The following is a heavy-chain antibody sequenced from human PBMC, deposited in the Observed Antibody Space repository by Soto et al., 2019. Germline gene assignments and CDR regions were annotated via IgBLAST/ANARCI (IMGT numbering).Heavy chain of an antibody. J-gene: IGHJ4*02. CDR3: AHRVSRACGPLFY. CDR2: IYWNDDK. V-gene: IGHV2-5*01. D-gene: IGHD2-21*01. Sequence: QITLKESGPTLVKPKQTLTLTCTFSGFSLYTSEVGVGWIRQPPGKALEWLALIYWNDDKHYSPSLKTRLTITKDTSKNQVVLKITNMVPVDTATYYCAHRVSRACGPLFYWGQGNLVTVSS. CDR1: GFSLYTSEVG.